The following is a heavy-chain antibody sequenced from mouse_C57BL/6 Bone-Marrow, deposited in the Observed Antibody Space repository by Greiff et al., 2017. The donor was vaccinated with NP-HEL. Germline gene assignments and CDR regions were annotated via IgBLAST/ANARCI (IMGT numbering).Heavy chain of an antibody. D-gene: IGHD2-4*01. J-gene: IGHJ3*01. CDR2: IWRGGST. CDR3: AKKEGVYDYAWFAY. V-gene: IGHV2-5*01. CDR1: GFSLTSYG. Sequence: VKLQESGPGLVQPSQSLSITCTVSGFSLTSYGVHWVRQSPGKGLEWLGVIWRGGSTDYNAAFMSRLSITKDNSKSQVFFKMNSLQADDTAIYYCAKKEGVYDYAWFAYWGQGTLVTVSA.